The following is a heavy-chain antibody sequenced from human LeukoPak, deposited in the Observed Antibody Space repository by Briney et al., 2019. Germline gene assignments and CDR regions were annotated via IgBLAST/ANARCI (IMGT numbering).Heavy chain of an antibody. Sequence: GGSLRLSCAASGFIFDDYGMSWVRQAPGKGLEWVSGINWNGGSTGYADSVKGRFTISRDNAKNSLYLQMNSLRAEDTALYYCAREPLLDNYYSYMDVWGKGTTVTISS. CDR3: AREPLLDNYYSYMDV. D-gene: IGHD1-26*01. CDR1: GFIFDDYG. CDR2: INWNGGST. J-gene: IGHJ6*03. V-gene: IGHV3-20*04.